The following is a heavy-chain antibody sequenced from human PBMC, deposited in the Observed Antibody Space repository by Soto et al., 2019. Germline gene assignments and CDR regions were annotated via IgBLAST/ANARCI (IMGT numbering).Heavy chain of an antibody. CDR1: GYTLTELS. D-gene: IGHD6-13*01. CDR3: ARRTLAAGRMDDY. CDR2: ISAYNGNT. J-gene: IGHJ4*02. V-gene: IGHV1-18*01. Sequence: ASVKVSCKVSGYTLTELSMHWVRQAPGKGLEWMGWISAYNGNTNYAQKLQGRVTMTTDTSTSTAYMELRSLRSDDTAVYYCARRTLAAGRMDDYWGQGTLVTVSS.